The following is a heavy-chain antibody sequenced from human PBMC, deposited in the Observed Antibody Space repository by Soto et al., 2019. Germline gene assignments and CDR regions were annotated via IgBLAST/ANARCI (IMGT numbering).Heavy chain of an antibody. CDR1: GFTFTTYS. CDR3: ARSIAAPGDF. CDR2: INQDGSEK. D-gene: IGHD6-13*01. J-gene: IGHJ4*02. Sequence: GGSLRLSCVASGFTFTTYSMSWVRQVPGEGLEWVATINQDGSEKYYVDSVKGRFTISRDNADTSVYLQMNSLRAEDTAVYFCARSIAAPGDFWGQGTLVTVSS. V-gene: IGHV3-7*03.